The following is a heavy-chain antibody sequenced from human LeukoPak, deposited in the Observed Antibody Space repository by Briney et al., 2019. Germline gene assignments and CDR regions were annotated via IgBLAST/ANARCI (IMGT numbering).Heavy chain of an antibody. V-gene: IGHV1-18*04. CDR3: ARGWRSLPSNQISPFDS. Sequence: ASGKVSCKASGYAFTDYGIGWVRQAPGHGREWFGWIIGYTGATNYAQNRQARVTMATDTATSTAYMALRRLTSDDTAMYYCARGWRSLPSNQISPFDSWGLGTLVTVSS. CDR1: GYAFTDYG. J-gene: IGHJ4*02. D-gene: IGHD2-21*01. CDR2: IIGYTGAT.